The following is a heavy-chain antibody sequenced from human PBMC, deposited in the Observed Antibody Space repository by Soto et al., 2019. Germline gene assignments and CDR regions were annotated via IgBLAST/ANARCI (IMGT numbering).Heavy chain of an antibody. CDR2: ISHDATNK. CDR1: GFSLTDSV. D-gene: IGHD6-19*01. J-gene: IGHJ4*02. CDR3: AREGFSSGRAGGFDY. V-gene: IGHV3-30*04. Sequence: QVQLVESGGVVAQPGRSLRPSCVVSGFSLTDSVLHWFRQAPDKVLEWVALISHDATNKQYGDSVKGRFTISRDTSENTVYLEMSRLRAEDTSVYYCAREGFSSGRAGGFDYWGQGTLVTVSS.